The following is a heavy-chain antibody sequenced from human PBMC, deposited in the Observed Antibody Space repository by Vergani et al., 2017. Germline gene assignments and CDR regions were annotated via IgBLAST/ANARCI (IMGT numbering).Heavy chain of an antibody. CDR3: ARSYYDFWSGDDYYYYMDV. CDR2: INHSGST. D-gene: IGHD3-3*01. CDR1: GGSFSGYY. Sequence: QVQLRESGPGLVKPSETLSLTCAVYGGSFSGYYWSWIRQPPGKGLEWIGEINHSGSTNYNPSLKSRVTISVDTSKNQFSLKLSSVTAADTAVYYCARSYYDFWSGDDYYYYMDVWGKGTTVTVSS. J-gene: IGHJ6*03. V-gene: IGHV4-34*01.